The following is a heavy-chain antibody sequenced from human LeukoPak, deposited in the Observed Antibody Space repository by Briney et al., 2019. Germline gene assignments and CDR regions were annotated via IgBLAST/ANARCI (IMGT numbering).Heavy chain of an antibody. CDR1: GFTFSSYS. CDR2: ISSSSYI. CDR3: AGYYYDSSGYSSHYYYYGMDV. Sequence: GGSLRLSCAASGFTFSSYSMNWVRQAPGKGLEWVSSISSSSYIYYADSVKGRFTISRDNAKNSLYLQMNSLRAEDTAVYYCAGYYYDSSGYSSHYYYYGMDVWGQGTTVTVSS. D-gene: IGHD3-22*01. J-gene: IGHJ6*02. V-gene: IGHV3-21*01.